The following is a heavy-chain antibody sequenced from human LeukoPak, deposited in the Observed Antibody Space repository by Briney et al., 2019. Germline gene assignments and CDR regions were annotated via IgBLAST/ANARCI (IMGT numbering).Heavy chain of an antibody. V-gene: IGHV1-2*02. D-gene: IGHD4-23*01. Sequence: ASVKLSCTASGYTFTGYYMHWVRQSPGQGLGWMGWINRNSGGTYYAQKFQGRVTMTRDTSISTAYLELSRLRSDDTAVYYCARESSTVVNFVAFDIWGQGTMVTVSS. CDR1: GYTFTGYY. CDR3: ARESSTVVNFVAFDI. CDR2: INRNSGGT. J-gene: IGHJ3*02.